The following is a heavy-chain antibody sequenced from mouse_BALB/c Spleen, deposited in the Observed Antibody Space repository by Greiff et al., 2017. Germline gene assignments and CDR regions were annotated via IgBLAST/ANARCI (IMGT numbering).Heavy chain of an antibody. D-gene: IGHD1-1*02. Sequence: EVQGVESGGGLVKPGGSLKLSCAASGFTFSSYTMSWVRQTPEKRLEWVATISSGGSYTYYPDSVKGRFTISRDNAKNTLYLQMSSLKSEDTAMYYCTRRGVAGDAMDYWGQGTSVTVSS. CDR3: TRRGVAGDAMDY. V-gene: IGHV5-6-4*01. J-gene: IGHJ4*01. CDR1: GFTFSSYT. CDR2: ISSGGSYT.